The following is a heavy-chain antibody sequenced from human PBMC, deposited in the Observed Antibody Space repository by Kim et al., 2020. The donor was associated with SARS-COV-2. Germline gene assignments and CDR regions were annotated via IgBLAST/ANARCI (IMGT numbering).Heavy chain of an antibody. J-gene: IGHJ6*02. D-gene: IGHD1-1*01. CDR3: AKESNSGGMDV. Sequence: GGSLRLSCAASGFTFSNYGMHWVRQAPGKGLEWVAVISYDGSKKYYADSVKGRFTISRDNSKNTLYLQMNSLRVEDTALYYCAKESNSGGMDVWGQGTT. V-gene: IGHV3-30*18. CDR2: ISYDGSKK. CDR1: GFTFSNYG.